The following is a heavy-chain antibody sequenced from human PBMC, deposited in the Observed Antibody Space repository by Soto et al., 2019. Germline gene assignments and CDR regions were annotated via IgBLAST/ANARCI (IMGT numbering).Heavy chain of an antibody. D-gene: IGHD1-26*01. CDR2: IHGSGAGT. Sequence: EAQLLESGGGLVQPGGSLRLSCAASGFTFSNYAMSWVRQAPGKGLEWVSSIHGSGAGTSYTDSVKGRFTVSRDDSKKTLYLQMRSLTVDDTAVYYCARDAGPVNGQWDYFDPWGQGTRVTVSS. J-gene: IGHJ5*02. CDR3: ARDAGPVNGQWDYFDP. CDR1: GFTFSNYA. V-gene: IGHV3-23*01.